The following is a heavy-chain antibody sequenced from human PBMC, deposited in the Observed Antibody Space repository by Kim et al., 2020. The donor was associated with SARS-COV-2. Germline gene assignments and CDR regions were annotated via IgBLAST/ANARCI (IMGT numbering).Heavy chain of an antibody. CDR1: GFTFSSYS. CDR2: ISSSSSYI. D-gene: IGHD3-10*01. Sequence: GGSLRLSCVASGFTFSSYSMNWVRQAPGKGLEWVSSISSSSSYIYYADSVKGRFTISRDNAKNSLYLQMNSLRAEDTAVYYCARDKSGLIMVRGPTSYYYGMDVWGQGTTVTVSS. J-gene: IGHJ6*02. CDR3: ARDKSGLIMVRGPTSYYYGMDV. V-gene: IGHV3-21*01.